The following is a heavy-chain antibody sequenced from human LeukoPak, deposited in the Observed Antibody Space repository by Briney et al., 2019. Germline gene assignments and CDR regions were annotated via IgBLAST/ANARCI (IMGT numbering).Heavy chain of an antibody. D-gene: IGHD3-3*01. Sequence: SETLSLTCTVSGGSISGYYWSWIRQPPGKGLEWIGYISYSGGTNYSPSLKSRVTISVDTSKNQFSLKLSSVTAADTAVYYCARRARISITIFGVVTDPYYYYGMDVWGQGTTVTVSS. V-gene: IGHV4-59*12. CDR1: GGSISGYY. CDR3: ARRARISITIFGVVTDPYYYYGMDV. J-gene: IGHJ6*02. CDR2: ISYSGGT.